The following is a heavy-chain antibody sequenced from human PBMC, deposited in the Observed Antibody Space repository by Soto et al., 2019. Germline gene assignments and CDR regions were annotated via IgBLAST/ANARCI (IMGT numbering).Heavy chain of an antibody. V-gene: IGHV5-10-1*01. Sequence: PGESLKISCKGSGYSFTSYWISWVRQMPGKGLEWMGRIDPSDSYTNYSPSFQGHVTISADKSISTAYLQWSSLKASDTAMYYCARGRRIAVADYYGMDVWGQGTTVTVSS. CDR1: GYSFTSYW. J-gene: IGHJ6*02. CDR3: ARGRRIAVADYYGMDV. D-gene: IGHD6-19*01. CDR2: IDPSDSYT.